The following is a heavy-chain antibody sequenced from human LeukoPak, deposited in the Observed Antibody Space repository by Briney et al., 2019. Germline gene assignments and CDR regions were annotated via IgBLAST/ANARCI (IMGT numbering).Heavy chain of an antibody. Sequence: SETLSLTCTVSGDSMSSYFWTWVRQFPGKGLEWVGYIYQTTTTYNPSLKGRATISADMSQNQLSLKVTSVTAADTAVYYCARNFPGRTEDVWGKGTTVIVSS. J-gene: IGHJ6*04. D-gene: IGHD1-14*01. V-gene: IGHV4-59*01. CDR2: IYQTTT. CDR1: GDSMSSYF. CDR3: ARNFPGRTEDV.